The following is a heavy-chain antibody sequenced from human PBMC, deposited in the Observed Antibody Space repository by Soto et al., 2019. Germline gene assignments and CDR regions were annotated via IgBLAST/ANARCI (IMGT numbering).Heavy chain of an antibody. CDR3: ARGQGEYCSGGSCYANYFYSGMDA. J-gene: IGHJ6*02. D-gene: IGHD2-15*01. CDR2: ISAHDGHT. V-gene: IGHV1-18*01. CDR1: GYTFTSYG. Sequence: ASVKVSCKASGYTFTSYGVTWVRQAPGQGLEWVGWISAHDGHTNYAQKFQDRVTMTTDTSTSTAYMDLGSLRSDDSAVYYCARGQGEYCSGGSCYANYFYSGMDAWGQGTTVTVSS.